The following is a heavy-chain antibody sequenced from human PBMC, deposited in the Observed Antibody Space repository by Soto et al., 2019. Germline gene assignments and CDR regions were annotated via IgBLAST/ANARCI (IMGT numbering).Heavy chain of an antibody. D-gene: IGHD2-21*01. CDR2: ISGSGITT. V-gene: IGHV3-23*01. J-gene: IGHJ2*01. CDR1: GFTFSSYS. Sequence: EVQVLESGGGLVQPGGSLRLSCAASGFTFSSYSMSWVRQAPGKGPEWVSVISGSGITTFYADSVKGRFTISRDNSRNMVYLQMYSLRAEDTAVYSCAKHVVVGQWYFDLWGRGTLVTVSS. CDR3: AKHVVVGQWYFDL.